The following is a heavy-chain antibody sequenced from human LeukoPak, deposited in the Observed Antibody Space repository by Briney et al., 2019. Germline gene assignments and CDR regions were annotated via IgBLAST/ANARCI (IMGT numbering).Heavy chain of an antibody. CDR2: ISAYNGNT. J-gene: IGHJ4*02. CDR3: ARSRGIISDSTLDY. V-gene: IGHV1-18*01. Sequence: ASVKVSCKASGYTFTSYGISWVRQAPGQGLEWMGWISAYNGNTNYAQKLQGRVTMTTDTSTSTAYMELRSPRSDDTAVYYCARSRGIISDSTLDYWGQGTLVTVSS. D-gene: IGHD6-13*01. CDR1: GYTFTSYG.